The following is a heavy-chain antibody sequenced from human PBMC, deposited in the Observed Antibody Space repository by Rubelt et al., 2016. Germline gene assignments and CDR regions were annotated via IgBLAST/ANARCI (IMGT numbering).Heavy chain of an antibody. V-gene: IGHV3-66*01. CDR2: IYSGGST. CDR3: AKDLAGGGYYRGDYFDY. D-gene: IGHD1-26*01. J-gene: IGHJ4*02. CDR1: GFTVSSNY. Sequence: EVQLVESGGGLVQPGGSLRLSCAASGFTVSSNYMSWVRQAPGKGLEWVSVIYSGGSTYYADSVKGRFTISRDNAKNSLYLQMNSLRAEDTAGYYCAKDLAGGGYYRGDYFDYWGQGTLVTVSS.